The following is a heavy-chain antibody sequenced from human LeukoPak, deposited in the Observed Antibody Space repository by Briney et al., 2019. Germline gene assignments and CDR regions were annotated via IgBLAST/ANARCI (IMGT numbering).Heavy chain of an antibody. CDR2: IIPIFGTA. D-gene: IGHD3-22*01. V-gene: IGHV1-69*13. Sequence: GASVKVSCKASGGTFSSYAISWVRQAPGQGLEWMGGIIPIFGTANYAQKFQGRVTITADESTSTAYMELSSLRSEDTAVYYCARDWHYYDSSGHDAFDIWGQGTMVTVSS. J-gene: IGHJ3*02. CDR3: ARDWHYYDSSGHDAFDI. CDR1: GGTFSSYA.